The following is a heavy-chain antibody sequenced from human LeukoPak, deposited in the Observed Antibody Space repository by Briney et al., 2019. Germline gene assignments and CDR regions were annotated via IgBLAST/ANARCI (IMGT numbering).Heavy chain of an antibody. CDR1: GYTFTSYG. J-gene: IGHJ4*02. CDR2: ISAYNGNT. V-gene: IGHV1-18*04. D-gene: IGHD5-18*01. CDR3: ARVDTAMVTNLFDY. Sequence: ASVKVSCKASGYTFTSYGISWVRQAPGQGLEWMGWISAYNGNTNYARKLQGRVTMTTDTSTSTAYMELRSLRSDDTAVYYCARVDTAMVTNLFDYWGQGTLVTVSS.